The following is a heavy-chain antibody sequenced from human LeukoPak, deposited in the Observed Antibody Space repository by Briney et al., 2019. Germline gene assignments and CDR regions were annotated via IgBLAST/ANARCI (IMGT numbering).Heavy chain of an antibody. CDR1: GGSIRSYY. J-gene: IGHJ4*02. CDR2: IHERGST. D-gene: IGHD3-3*01. CDR3: AKSPRTVNTIFDS. V-gene: IGHV4-59*01. Sequence: SETLSLTCTVSGGSIRSYYWTWIRQPPGRGLEWIGYIHERGSTNHNPSLKSRVTMSVDTSKNQFSLKLTSVTAADTAVYFCAKSPRTVNTIFDSWGQGTLVTVSS.